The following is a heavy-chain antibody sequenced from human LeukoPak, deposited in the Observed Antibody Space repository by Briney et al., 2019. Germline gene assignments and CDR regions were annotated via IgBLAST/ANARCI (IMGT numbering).Heavy chain of an antibody. Sequence: SETLSLTCTVSGGSIRSYYWNWIRQPPGKGLEWIGYSYYSGSTNYNPSLKSRVTISVDTSKNQFSLKLSSVTAADTAVYYCARGDSSGWNPFDYWGQGTLVTVSS. CDR3: ARGDSSGWNPFDY. D-gene: IGHD6-19*01. CDR1: GGSIRSYY. V-gene: IGHV4-59*12. CDR2: SYYSGST. J-gene: IGHJ4*02.